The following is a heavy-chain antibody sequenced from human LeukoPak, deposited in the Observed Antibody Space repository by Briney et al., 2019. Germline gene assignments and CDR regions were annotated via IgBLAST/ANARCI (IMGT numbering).Heavy chain of an antibody. Sequence: GGSLRLSCAASGFTFSSFGMHWVRQAPGKGLEWVAVIWSDGNNKYYADSVKGRFTISRDNSKNTLYLQMNSLRAEDTAVYYCAKDANLKKFSGMDVWGQGTTVTVSS. V-gene: IGHV3-33*06. CDR1: GFTFSSFG. CDR3: AKDANLKKFSGMDV. J-gene: IGHJ6*02. CDR2: IWSDGNNK.